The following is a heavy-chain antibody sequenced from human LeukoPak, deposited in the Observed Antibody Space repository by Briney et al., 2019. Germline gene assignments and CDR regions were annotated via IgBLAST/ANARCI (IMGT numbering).Heavy chain of an antibody. CDR1: GGSISSGDYY. CDR3: ARDSYGSGSYIGWYYGMDV. CDR2: IYYSGST. Sequence: PSQTLSLTCTVSGGSISSGDYYWSWIRQPPGKGLEWIGCIYYSGSTYYNPSLKSRVTISVDTSKNQFSLKLSSVTAADTAVYYCARDSYGSGSYIGWYYGMDVWGKGTTVTVTS. V-gene: IGHV4-30-4*01. J-gene: IGHJ6*04. D-gene: IGHD3-10*01.